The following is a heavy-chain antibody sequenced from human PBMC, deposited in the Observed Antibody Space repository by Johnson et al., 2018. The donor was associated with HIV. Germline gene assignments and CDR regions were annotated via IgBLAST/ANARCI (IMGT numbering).Heavy chain of an antibody. CDR3: ARGRDGYNADAFDI. CDR1: GFTVSSNE. Sequence: VQLMESGGGLVQPGGSLRLSCAASGFTVSSNEMSWVRQAPGKGLEWVSSISGGSTYYADSVKDRFTISRDNSKNTLYLQMNSLRAEDTAVYYCARGRDGYNADAFDIWGQGTMVTVSS. CDR2: ISGGST. J-gene: IGHJ3*02. D-gene: IGHD5-24*01. V-gene: IGHV3-66*01.